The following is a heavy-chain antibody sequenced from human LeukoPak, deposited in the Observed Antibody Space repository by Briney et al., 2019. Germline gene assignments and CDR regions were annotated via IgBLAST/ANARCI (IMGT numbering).Heavy chain of an antibody. Sequence: GESLKISCKASGHSFINYWIGWVRQTPGKGLGWMGIIHPDDSDTVYSPSLQGQVTISVDKSISTVYLQWSSLQASDSAIYYCARRLFYSSEFDSWGQGTLVAVSS. D-gene: IGHD3-22*01. CDR1: GHSFINYW. CDR3: ARRLFYSSEFDS. J-gene: IGHJ5*01. V-gene: IGHV5-51*01. CDR2: IHPDDSDT.